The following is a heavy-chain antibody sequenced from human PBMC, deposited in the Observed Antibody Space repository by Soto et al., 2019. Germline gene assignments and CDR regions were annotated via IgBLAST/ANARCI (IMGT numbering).Heavy chain of an antibody. CDR2: IKSKTDGGTT. CDR3: TTDSGITGTTLPIYYYYGMDV. J-gene: IGHJ6*02. V-gene: IGHV3-15*01. CDR1: GFTFSNAW. D-gene: IGHD1-7*01. Sequence: EVQLVESGGGLVKPGGSLRLSCAASGFTFSNAWMSWVRQAPGKGLEWVGRIKSKTDGGTTDYAAPVKGRFTISRDDSKNTLYLQMNSMKTEDTAMYYCTTDSGITGTTLPIYYYYGMDVWGQGTTVTVSS.